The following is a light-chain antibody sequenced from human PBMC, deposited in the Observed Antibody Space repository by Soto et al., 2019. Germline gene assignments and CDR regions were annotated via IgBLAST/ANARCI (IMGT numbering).Light chain of an antibody. CDR2: EGH. Sequence: QSALTQPPSVSGSPGQSVTISCTGTSSDVGGYNYVSWYQQHPGKAPKVMISEGHRRPSGVPDRFSGSTSVNSASLTISGLQADDEADYYCCLYIGATTYVFGTRTRSPS. CDR1: SSDVGGYNY. J-gene: IGLJ1*01. V-gene: IGLV2-11*01. CDR3: CLYIGATTYV.